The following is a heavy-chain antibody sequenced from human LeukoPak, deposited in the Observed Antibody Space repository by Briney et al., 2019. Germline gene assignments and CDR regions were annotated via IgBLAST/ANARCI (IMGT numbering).Heavy chain of an antibody. Sequence: SETLSLTCGVHGGSFSGYYWSSIRQPPGKGLERIGEINHSGSTHYNPSLKSRVTISVDTSKNQLSLKLSSVPAADTAVYYCARGRRKYCSSTSCPPNYYYYGMDVWGQGTTVTVSS. D-gene: IGHD2-2*01. CDR2: INHSGST. CDR3: ARGRRKYCSSTSCPPNYYYYGMDV. J-gene: IGHJ6*02. V-gene: IGHV4-34*01. CDR1: GGSFSGYY.